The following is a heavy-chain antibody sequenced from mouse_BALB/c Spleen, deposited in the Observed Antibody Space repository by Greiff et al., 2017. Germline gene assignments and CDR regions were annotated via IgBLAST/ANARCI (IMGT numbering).Heavy chain of an antibody. V-gene: IGHV1-12*01. CDR2: IYPGNGDT. CDR1: GYTFTSYN. CDR3: ARVALYAMDY. J-gene: IGHJ4*01. Sequence: LQQPGAELVKPGASVKMSCKASGYTFTSYNMHWVKQTPGQGLEWIGAIYPGNGDTSYNQKFKGKATLTADKSSSTAYMQLSSLTSEDSAVYYCARVALYAMDYWGQGTSVTVSS.